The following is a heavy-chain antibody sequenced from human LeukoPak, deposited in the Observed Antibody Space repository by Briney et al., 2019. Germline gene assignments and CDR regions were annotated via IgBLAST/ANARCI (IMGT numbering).Heavy chain of an antibody. Sequence: SETLSLTCTVSGGSISSYYWSWIRQPPGKGLGWIGYIYYSGSTSYNPSLKSRVTISVDTSKNQFSLKLSSVTAADTAVYYCARHMRVAVAGANLDYWGQGTLVTVSS. CDR3: ARHMRVAVAGANLDY. CDR2: IYYSGST. V-gene: IGHV4-59*08. D-gene: IGHD6-19*01. J-gene: IGHJ4*02. CDR1: GGSISSYY.